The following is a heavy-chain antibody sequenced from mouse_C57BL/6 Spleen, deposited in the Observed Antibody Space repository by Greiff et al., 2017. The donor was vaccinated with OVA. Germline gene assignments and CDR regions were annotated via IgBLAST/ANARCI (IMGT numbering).Heavy chain of an antibody. CDR3: TRGYYVGLAWFAY. J-gene: IGHJ3*01. CDR2: IRNKANNHAT. D-gene: IGHD2-3*01. V-gene: IGHV6-6*01. CDR1: GFTFSDAW. Sequence: DVKLVESGGGLVQPGGSMKLSCAASGFTFSDAWMDWVRQSPEKGLEWVAEIRNKANNHATYYAESVKGRFTISRDDSKSSVYLQMNSLRAEDTGIYYGTRGYYVGLAWFAYWGQGTLVTVSA.